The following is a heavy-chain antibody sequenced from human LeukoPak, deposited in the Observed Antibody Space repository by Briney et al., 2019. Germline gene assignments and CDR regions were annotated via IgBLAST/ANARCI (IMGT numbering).Heavy chain of an antibody. CDR1: GYSFSNSW. V-gene: IGHV5-51*01. CDR2: IYPGDSDT. D-gene: IGHD7-27*01. Sequence: GESLKISCKGSGYSFSNSWFGWVRQMPGKGLDWMGIIYPGDSDTRYSPSFQGQVTISADKSINTAYLQWSSLKASDTAMYYCARLSDRNWGHPPDFWGQGTLVTVSS. CDR3: ARLSDRNWGHPPDF. J-gene: IGHJ4*02.